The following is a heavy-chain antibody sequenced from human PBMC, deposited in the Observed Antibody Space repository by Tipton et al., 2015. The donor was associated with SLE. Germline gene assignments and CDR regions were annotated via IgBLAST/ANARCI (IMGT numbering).Heavy chain of an antibody. Sequence: TLSLTCTVSGGSISSGSYYWSWIRQPAGKGLEWIGYIYTSGSTNYNPSLKSRVTISVDTSKNQFSLKLSSVTAADTAVYYCARGPDYYGSGSPGALDIWGQGTMVTVSS. D-gene: IGHD3-10*01. J-gene: IGHJ3*02. CDR2: IYTSGST. CDR1: GGSISSGSYY. CDR3: ARGPDYYGSGSPGALDI. V-gene: IGHV4-61*09.